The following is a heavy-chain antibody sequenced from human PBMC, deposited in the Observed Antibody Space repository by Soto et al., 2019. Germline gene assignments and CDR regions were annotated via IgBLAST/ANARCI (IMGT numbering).Heavy chain of an antibody. V-gene: IGHV4-4*02. CDR2: IYHIGST. Sequence: QVRLQESGPGLVKPSGTLSLTCAVSGGSISSPNLWTWVRQPPGKGLEWIGEIYHIGSTTFNPSRKSRVPXXVXQXXNHFSLKLSSVTAADTAVYYCARSPRSIAAGGIDFWGQGILVTVSS. CDR3: ARSPRSIAAGGIDF. D-gene: IGHD6-13*01. J-gene: IGHJ4*01. CDR1: GGSISSPNL.